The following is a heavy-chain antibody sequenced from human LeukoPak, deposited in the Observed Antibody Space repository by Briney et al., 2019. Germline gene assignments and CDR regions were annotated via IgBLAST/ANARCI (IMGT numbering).Heavy chain of an antibody. V-gene: IGHV3-23*01. CDR1: GFTFSSYA. CDR2: ISGSGETP. J-gene: IGHJ4*02. Sequence: GGSLRLSCAASGFTFSSYAMNWVRQAPGKGLEWVSSISGSGETPYYADSLKGRFTISRDNFKNTLYLQMNSLRAEDTALYYCAKGADLDLVVVPAVRRWGQGTLVTVS. CDR3: AKGADLDLVVVPAVRR. D-gene: IGHD2-2*03.